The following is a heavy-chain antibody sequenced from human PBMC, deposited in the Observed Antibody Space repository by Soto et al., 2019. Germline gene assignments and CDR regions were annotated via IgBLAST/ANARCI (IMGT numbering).Heavy chain of an antibody. CDR3: ARARSGYNIDAFDL. J-gene: IGHJ3*01. D-gene: IGHD5-12*01. CDR1: DGSVSSGRFY. CDR2: IFVSGDS. Sequence: SATLSLTCTVSDGSVSSGRFYWSWVRQPPGRGLEWVGYIFVSGDSNYNPSLKSRVSISLDTSRNQFSLRLSSVTPADTAVYYCARARSGYNIDAFDLWGQGTMVTVSS. V-gene: IGHV4-61*01.